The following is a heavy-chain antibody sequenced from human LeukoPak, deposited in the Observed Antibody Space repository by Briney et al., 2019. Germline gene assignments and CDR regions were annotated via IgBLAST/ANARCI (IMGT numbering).Heavy chain of an antibody. CDR1: GFTLGDYA. Sequence: PGRPLRLSCTASGFTLGDYAMSWFRQAPGKGLEWVGFIGSKAYGGTTEYAASMEGRFTISRDDSINIAYLQMNSLKTEDTAVYHCARPRYTSDPSRNWFDPWGQGTLVTVSS. V-gene: IGHV3-49*03. J-gene: IGHJ5*02. D-gene: IGHD6-19*01. CDR2: IGSKAYGGTT. CDR3: ARPRYTSDPSRNWFDP.